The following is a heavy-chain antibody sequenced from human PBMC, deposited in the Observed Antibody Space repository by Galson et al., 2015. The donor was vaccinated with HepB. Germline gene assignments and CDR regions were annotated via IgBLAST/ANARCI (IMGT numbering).Heavy chain of an antibody. CDR2: IIPLFGTA. V-gene: IGHV1-69*13. CDR3: AGGSAYFDY. J-gene: IGHJ4*02. CDR1: GGTFNTYA. Sequence: SVKVSCKASGGTFNTYAMNWVRQAPGQGLEWVGGIIPLFGTADYSQRFQGRVTITADGSTTTAYMELSSLTSDDTAVYYCAGGSAYFDYWGQGTQVTVSS.